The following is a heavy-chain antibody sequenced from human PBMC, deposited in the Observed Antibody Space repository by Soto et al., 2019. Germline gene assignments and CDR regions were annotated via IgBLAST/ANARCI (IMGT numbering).Heavy chain of an antibody. D-gene: IGHD3-10*01. Sequence: SETLSLTCAVSGYSISSGYFWGWIRQPPGKGLEWIGSISHSGNTYYSPSLKRRVTISADTSKNQFSLKLSSVTAADTAVYYCARALGHRSGGMDVWGQGTTVTVSS. CDR3: ARALGHRSGGMDV. V-gene: IGHV4-38-2*01. J-gene: IGHJ6*02. CDR1: GYSISSGYF. CDR2: ISHSGNT.